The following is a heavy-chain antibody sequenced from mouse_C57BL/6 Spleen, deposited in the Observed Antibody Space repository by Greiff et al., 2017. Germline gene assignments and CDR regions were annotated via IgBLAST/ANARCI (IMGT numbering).Heavy chain of an antibody. CDR2: MNPNNGGT. J-gene: IGHJ2*01. V-gene: IGHV1-26*01. D-gene: IGHD1-1*01. CDR3: ARGGATVVAKDYFDY. CDR1: GYTFTDYY. Sequence: EVQLQQSGPELVKPGASVKISYKASGYTFTDYYMNWVNQSHGKSLEWIGDMNPNNGGTSYNQKFKGKATLTVDKSSSTAYMELRSLTSEDSAVYYCARGGATVVAKDYFDYWGQGTTLTVSS.